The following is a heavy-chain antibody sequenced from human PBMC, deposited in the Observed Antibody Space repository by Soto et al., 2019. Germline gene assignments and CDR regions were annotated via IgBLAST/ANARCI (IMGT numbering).Heavy chain of an antibody. Sequence: QVQLQESGPGLVKPSQTLSLTCTVSGGSISSGGYYWSWIRQHPGKGLEWIGYIYYSGSTYYNPSLKSRVTISVDTSKNQFSRKLSSVTAADTAVYYCARGPDDYGDYVWFDPWGQGTLVTVSS. V-gene: IGHV4-31*03. CDR1: GGSISSGGYY. CDR3: ARGPDDYGDYVWFDP. CDR2: IYYSGST. D-gene: IGHD4-17*01. J-gene: IGHJ5*02.